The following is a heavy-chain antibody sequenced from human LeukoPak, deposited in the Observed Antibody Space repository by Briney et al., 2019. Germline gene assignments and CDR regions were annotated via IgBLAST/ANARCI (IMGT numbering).Heavy chain of an antibody. Sequence: PGGSLRLSCAASGFTFSSYWMHWVRQAPGKGLVWVSRIKSDGSSTSYADSVKGRFTISRDNAKNTLYLQMNSLRAEDTAVYYCVKGPSGDYWGQGTLVTVSS. J-gene: IGHJ4*02. V-gene: IGHV3-74*01. CDR3: VKGPSGDY. D-gene: IGHD7-27*01. CDR2: IKSDGSST. CDR1: GFTFSSYW.